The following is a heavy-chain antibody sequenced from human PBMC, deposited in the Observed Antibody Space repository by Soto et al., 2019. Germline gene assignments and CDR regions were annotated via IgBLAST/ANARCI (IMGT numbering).Heavy chain of an antibody. J-gene: IGHJ4*02. Sequence: ESGGGLVKPGGSLRLSCASSGFTCSSYSMNWVRQAPGKGLEWVSSISSSSSYIYYADSVKGRFTISRDNAKNSLYLQMNSLRAEDTAVYYCARESNPFGICSRTSCSVYWGQGTLVTVSS. D-gene: IGHD2-2*01. CDR2: ISSSSSYI. V-gene: IGHV3-21*01. CDR1: GFTCSSYS. CDR3: ARESNPFGICSRTSCSVY.